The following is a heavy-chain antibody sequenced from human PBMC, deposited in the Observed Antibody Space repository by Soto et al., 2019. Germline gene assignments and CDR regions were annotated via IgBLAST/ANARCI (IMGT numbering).Heavy chain of an antibody. CDR3: ARVVDNLELGNWFDP. CDR2: IYYSGST. Sequence: SETLSLTCTVSGGSISSGGYYWSWIRQHPGKGLEWIGYIYYSGSTYYNPSLKSRVTISVDTSKNQFSLKLSSVTAADTAVYYCARVVDNLELGNWFDPWGQGTLVTVSS. V-gene: IGHV4-31*03. D-gene: IGHD1-7*01. J-gene: IGHJ5*02. CDR1: GGSISSGGYY.